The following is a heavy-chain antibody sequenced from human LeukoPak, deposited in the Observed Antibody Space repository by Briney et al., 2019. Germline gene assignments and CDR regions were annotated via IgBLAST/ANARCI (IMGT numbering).Heavy chain of an antibody. Sequence: ASVKVSCKASGYTFTSYSMNWVRQAPGQGLEYMGWINANTGNPTYAQGFTGRFVFSLDTSVSTAYLQISSLKAEDTAVYYCARVPSSGWYHFDYWGQETLVTVSS. CDR1: GYTFTSYS. CDR3: ARVPSSGWYHFDY. D-gene: IGHD6-19*01. V-gene: IGHV7-4-1*02. J-gene: IGHJ4*02. CDR2: INANTGNP.